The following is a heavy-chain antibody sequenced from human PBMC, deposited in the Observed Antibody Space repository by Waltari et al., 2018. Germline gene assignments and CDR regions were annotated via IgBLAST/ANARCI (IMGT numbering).Heavy chain of an antibody. CDR2: MFNGGST. D-gene: IGHD4-17*01. Sequence: QLQLQASGPGLVKPSETLSLTCSVPGASISSSNYYWGWIRQPPGKGLGWIGSMFNGGSTYYNPSLKSRVTISVDTSKNQFSLRLNSVTAADTAIYYCARHGYSGGWFDPWGQGTLVTVSS. V-gene: IGHV4-39*01. CDR3: ARHGYSGGWFDP. CDR1: GASISSSNYY. J-gene: IGHJ5*02.